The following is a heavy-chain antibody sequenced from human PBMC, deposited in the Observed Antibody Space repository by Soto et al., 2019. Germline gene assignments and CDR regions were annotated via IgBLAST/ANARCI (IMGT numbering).Heavy chain of an antibody. V-gene: IGHV4-39*02. J-gene: IGHJ5*02. CDR1: GGSISSYY. CDR2: IFYSGST. D-gene: IGHD3-22*01. CDR3: ARHKTTMLTVVSAFDP. Sequence: SETLSLTCTVSGGSISSYYWSWIRQPPGKGLEWLGSIFYSGSTFYNPALKSRVTFSVDTSKNHFSLKLSSVTAADTAVYYCARHKTTMLTVVSAFDPCGQGTRVTVSS.